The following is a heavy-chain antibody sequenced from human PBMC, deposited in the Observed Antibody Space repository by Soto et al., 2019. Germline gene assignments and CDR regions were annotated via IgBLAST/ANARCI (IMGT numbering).Heavy chain of an antibody. Sequence: PSETLSLTCTVSGGSISSSSYYWGWIRQPPGKGLEWIGSIYYSGSTYYNPSLKSRVTISVDTSKNQFSLKLSSVTAADTAVYYCARLVVVVAATHDAFDIWGQGTMVTVSS. CDR1: GGSISSSSYY. V-gene: IGHV4-39*01. CDR3: ARLVVVVAATHDAFDI. D-gene: IGHD2-15*01. CDR2: IYYSGST. J-gene: IGHJ3*02.